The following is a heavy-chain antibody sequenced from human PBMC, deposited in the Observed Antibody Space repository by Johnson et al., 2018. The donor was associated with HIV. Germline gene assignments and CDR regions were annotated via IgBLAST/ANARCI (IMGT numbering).Heavy chain of an antibody. V-gene: IGHV3-64*01. CDR1: GFTFSSYA. Sequence: VQLVESWGGVVQPGKSLRLSCAASGFTFSSYAMHWVRQAPGKGLEYVSAISSNGGSTYYANSVKGRFTISRDNSKNTLYLQMNSLRAEDTAVYYCANMDDVDYVHDAFDIWGQGTMVTVSS. J-gene: IGHJ3*02. CDR3: ANMDDVDYVHDAFDI. D-gene: IGHD4-17*01. CDR2: ISSNGGST.